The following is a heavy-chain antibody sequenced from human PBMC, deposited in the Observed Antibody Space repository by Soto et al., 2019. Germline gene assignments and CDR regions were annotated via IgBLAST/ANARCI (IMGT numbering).Heavy chain of an antibody. Sequence: EVQLVESGGGLVKPGGSLRLSCAASGFALNTYNMNWVLQAPGKGLEWVSSICWSGIDMYYADSVKGRCTISRDNAENSLYLQLLRRRSEDPAVYYYVCGDHLCYWGKGTLVIVSS. CDR3: VCGDHLCY. CDR1: GFALNTYN. D-gene: IGHD4-17*01. V-gene: IGHV3-21*01. CDR2: ICWSGIDM. J-gene: IGHJ4*02.